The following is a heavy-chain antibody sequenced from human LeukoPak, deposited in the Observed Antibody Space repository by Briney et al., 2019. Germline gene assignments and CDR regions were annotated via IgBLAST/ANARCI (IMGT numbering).Heavy chain of an antibody. CDR2: ISSSSSYM. Sequence: GGSLRLSCAASGFTFSNYSMTWVRQAPGKGLEWVSFISSSSSYMYYADSVKGRFTISRDNAKNSLYLQMNSLRAEDTAVYYCAREWELHNWFDPWGQGTLVTVSS. V-gene: IGHV3-21*01. J-gene: IGHJ5*02. CDR3: AREWELHNWFDP. CDR1: GFTFSNYS. D-gene: IGHD1-26*01.